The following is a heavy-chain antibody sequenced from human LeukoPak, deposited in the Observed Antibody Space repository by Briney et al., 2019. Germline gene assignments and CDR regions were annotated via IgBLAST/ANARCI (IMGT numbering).Heavy chain of an antibody. Sequence: SETVSVTCTVSVGSIISSSSYWGWIRPPPGKGLEWRGSIYYSGSTYYNPSLKSRVTISVDTSKNQFSLKLSSVTAADTAVYYCGSAGKEMATDNWFDPWGQGTLVTVSS. CDR2: IYYSGST. J-gene: IGHJ5*02. CDR1: VGSIISSSSY. V-gene: IGHV4-39*01. CDR3: GSAGKEMATDNWFDP. D-gene: IGHD5-24*01.